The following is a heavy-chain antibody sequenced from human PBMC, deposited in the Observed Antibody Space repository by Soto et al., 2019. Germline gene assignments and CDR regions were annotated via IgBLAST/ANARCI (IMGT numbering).Heavy chain of an antibody. J-gene: IGHJ2*01. CDR1: GFTFSSYW. V-gene: IGHV3-74*01. CDR3: ARGGSLNWYFDL. CDR2: INSDGSST. D-gene: IGHD1-26*01. Sequence: EVQLVESGGGLVQPGGSLRLSCAASGFTFSSYWMHWVRQAPGKGLVWVSRINSDGSSTSYADSVKGRFTISRDNAKNTLYLQMNRRRAEDTAVYYWARGGSLNWYFDLWGRGTLVAVTS.